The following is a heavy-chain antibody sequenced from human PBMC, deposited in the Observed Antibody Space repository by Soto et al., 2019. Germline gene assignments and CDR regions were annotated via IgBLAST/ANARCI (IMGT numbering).Heavy chain of an antibody. CDR1: GFTFISYA. D-gene: IGHD3-22*01. CDR2: IKNDGSGT. Sequence: WGFLRLSWAVSGFTFISYAVSRVSQIPGKGPVWVSRIKNDGSGTYYADSVKGRLTMSRDNAKNTVYLQMNSLRAEDTAVYYCVRGDGDYYDGNGYLGRHWGQGTLVTVSS. V-gene: IGHV3-74*01. CDR3: VRGDGDYYDGNGYLGRH. J-gene: IGHJ4*02.